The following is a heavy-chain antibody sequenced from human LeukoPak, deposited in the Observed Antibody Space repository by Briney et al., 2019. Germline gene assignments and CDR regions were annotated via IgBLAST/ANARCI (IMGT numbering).Heavy chain of an antibody. D-gene: IGHD4-17*01. CDR2: ISSSSSYI. Sequence: GGSLRLSCAASGFTFSSYSMNWVRQAPGKGLEWVSSISSSSSYIYYADSVKGRFTISRDNAKNSLYLQMNSLRAEDTAVYYCYGDERFVPDYYYYMDVWGKGTTVTVSS. CDR1: GFTFSSYS. J-gene: IGHJ6*03. CDR3: YGDERFVPDYYYYMDV. V-gene: IGHV3-21*01.